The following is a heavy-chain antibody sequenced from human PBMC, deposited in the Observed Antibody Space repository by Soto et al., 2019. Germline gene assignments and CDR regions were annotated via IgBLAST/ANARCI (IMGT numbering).Heavy chain of an antibody. CDR1: GFTFSEYS. V-gene: IGHV3-21*01. CDR3: ARARGNDWYSDY. Sequence: PGGSLRLSCTASGFTFSEYSMSWVRQAPGKGLEWVSSITHSGTYAYYADSVKGRFTISRDSASNSLFLQMTSLRAEDTAVYHCARARGNDWYSDYWGQGTLVTVSS. J-gene: IGHJ4*02. CDR2: ITHSGTYA. D-gene: IGHD5-12*01.